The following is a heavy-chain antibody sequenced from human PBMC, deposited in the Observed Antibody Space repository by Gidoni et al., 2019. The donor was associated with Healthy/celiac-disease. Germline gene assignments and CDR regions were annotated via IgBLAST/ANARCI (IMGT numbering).Heavy chain of an antibody. V-gene: IGHV5-51*01. Sequence: EVQLEQSGAEVKKPGESLKISCKGSGNSVTSYWIGCVRQMPGTGLECIGIIYPGDFDTRYSQSFQGQVTISADKSISTAYLQWSSLKASDTDMYYCARHRRYSSGYYYDAFDIWGQGTMVTVSS. CDR2: IYPGDFDT. CDR1: GNSVTSYW. J-gene: IGHJ3*02. D-gene: IGHD3-22*01. CDR3: ARHRRYSSGYYYDAFDI.